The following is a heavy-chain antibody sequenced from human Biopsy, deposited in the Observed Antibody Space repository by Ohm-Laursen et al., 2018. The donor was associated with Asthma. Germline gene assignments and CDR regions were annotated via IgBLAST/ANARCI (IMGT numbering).Heavy chain of an antibody. J-gene: IGHJ4*01. Sequence: SVKVSCKASGVALSGYTFEWVRQARGLGLEWIAWIVFASGATNYAQNFQDRLTVTRDMSAGSISMELRGLSSTDTAVYYCAAGRTSLQGESLIWGQGTLVSVSS. V-gene: IGHV1-58*01. D-gene: IGHD2/OR15-2a*01. CDR1: GVALSGYT. CDR2: IVFASGAT. CDR3: AAGRTSLQGESLI.